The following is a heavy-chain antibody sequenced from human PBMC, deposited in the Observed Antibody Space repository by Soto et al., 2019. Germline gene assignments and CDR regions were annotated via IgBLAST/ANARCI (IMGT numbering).Heavy chain of an antibody. V-gene: IGHV1-69*13. J-gene: IGHJ3*02. CDR3: ARGYYDYVWGGAFDI. D-gene: IGHD3-16*01. CDR1: GGTLSSYA. CDR2: IIPIFGTA. Sequence: SVKVSCKASGGTLSSYAISWVRQAPGQGLEWMGGIIPIFGTANYAQKFQGRVTITADESTSTAYMELSSLRSEDTAVYYCARGYYDYVWGGAFDIWGQGTMVTVSS.